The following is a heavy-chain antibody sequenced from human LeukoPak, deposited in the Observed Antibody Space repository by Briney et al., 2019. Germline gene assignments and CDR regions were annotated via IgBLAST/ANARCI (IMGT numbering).Heavy chain of an antibody. CDR2: IQSDGRNQ. CDR3: ASEPSGYDFDY. Sequence: GGSLRLSCTASGFTFRSYGMHWVRQAPGKGLEWLAFIQSDGRNQYYADSVKGQFTISRDNSKNTLFLQMNNLRAEDTAVYYCASEPSGYDFDYWGQGTLVTVSS. CDR1: GFTFRSYG. V-gene: IGHV3-30*19. D-gene: IGHD5-12*01. J-gene: IGHJ4*02.